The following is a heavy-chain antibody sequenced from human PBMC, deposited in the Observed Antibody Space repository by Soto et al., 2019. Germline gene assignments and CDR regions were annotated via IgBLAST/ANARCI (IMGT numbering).Heavy chain of an antibody. J-gene: IGHJ3*01. CDR3: ARDPWRTPPEAAFDV. Sequence: SETLSLTCTVSGGSISSAGYYWSWIRQHPGKGLEWIGYIYFSGVTYYNPSLESRVTISVDTSKNQFSLRLSSVTAADTAVYYCARDPWRTPPEAAFDVWGQGTKVTV. CDR2: IYFSGVT. V-gene: IGHV4-31*03. CDR1: GGSISSAGYY. D-gene: IGHD1-1*01.